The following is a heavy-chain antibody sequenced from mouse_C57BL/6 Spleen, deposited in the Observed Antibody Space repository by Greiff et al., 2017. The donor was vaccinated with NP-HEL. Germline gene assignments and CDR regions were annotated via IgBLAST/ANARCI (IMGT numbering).Heavy chain of an antibody. Sequence: QVQLQQSGPGLVQPSQSLSITCTVSGFSLTSYGVHWVRQSPGKGLEWLGVIWRGGSTDYNAAFMSRLSITKDNSKSQVFFKMNSLQADDTAIYYGAKTLYDGYSAWFAYWGQGTLVTVSA. CDR2: IWRGGST. V-gene: IGHV2-5*01. CDR1: GFSLTSYG. D-gene: IGHD2-3*01. CDR3: AKTLYDGYSAWFAY. J-gene: IGHJ3*01.